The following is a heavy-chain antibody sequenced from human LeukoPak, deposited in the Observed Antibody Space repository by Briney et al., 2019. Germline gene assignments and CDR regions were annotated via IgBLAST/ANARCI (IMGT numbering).Heavy chain of an antibody. Sequence: GGSLRLSCAASGFTFSSYSMNWVRQAPGKGLEWVSSISSSSSYIYYADSVKGRFTIPRDNAKNSLYLQMNSLRAEDTAVYYCASAYGVVSAFDIWGQGTMVTVSS. J-gene: IGHJ3*02. D-gene: IGHD3-3*01. CDR3: ASAYGVVSAFDI. CDR2: ISSSSSYI. CDR1: GFTFSSYS. V-gene: IGHV3-21*01.